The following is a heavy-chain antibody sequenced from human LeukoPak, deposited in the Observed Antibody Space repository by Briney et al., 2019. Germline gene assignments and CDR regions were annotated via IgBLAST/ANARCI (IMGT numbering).Heavy chain of an antibody. Sequence: ETLSLPCTVSGGSIMSYYWSWVRQPPGKGLEGIGYIYYSGSTNYNPSLKSRVTISVDTSKNQFSLKLSSVTAADTAVYYCAGDYGGNADYWGQGTLVTVSS. CDR3: AGDYGGNADY. D-gene: IGHD4-23*01. CDR1: GGSIMSYY. CDR2: IYYSGST. J-gene: IGHJ4*02. V-gene: IGHV4-59*01.